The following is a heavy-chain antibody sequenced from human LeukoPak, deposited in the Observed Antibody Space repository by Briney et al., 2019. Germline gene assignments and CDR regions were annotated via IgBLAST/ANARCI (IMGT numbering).Heavy chain of an antibody. CDR1: GFTFSNYS. V-gene: IGHV3-21*01. Sequence: PGGSLRLSCAASGFTFSNYSMNWVRQAPGKGLEWVSSMSSSTVYKYYADSVKGRFTISRDNAKNSLYLQMKSLRAEDTAVYYCARDWAVVPAAMPYYYYGMDVWGQGTTATVSS. CDR3: ARDWAVVPAAMPYYYYGMDV. CDR2: MSSSTVYK. D-gene: IGHD2-2*01. J-gene: IGHJ6*02.